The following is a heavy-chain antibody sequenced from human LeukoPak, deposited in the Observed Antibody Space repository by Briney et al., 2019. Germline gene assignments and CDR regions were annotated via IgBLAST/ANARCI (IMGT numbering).Heavy chain of an antibody. V-gene: IGHV4-34*01. CDR2: INHSEST. CDR3: ARGRGIAARRYNWFDP. CDR1: GGAFSGYY. J-gene: IGHJ5*02. D-gene: IGHD6-6*01. Sequence: SESLSLTCAVYGGAFSGYYWSWIRQPPGQGLEWFGEINHSESTNYHPSLKSRVTISVDTSLNQFSLKLSSVTAADTAVYYCARGRGIAARRYNWFDPWGQGTLVTVSS.